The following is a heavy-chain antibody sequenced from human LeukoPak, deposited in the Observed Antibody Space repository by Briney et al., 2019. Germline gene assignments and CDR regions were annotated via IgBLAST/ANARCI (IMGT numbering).Heavy chain of an antibody. CDR2: ISYDGSNK. V-gene: IGHV3-30-3*01. Sequence: PGGSLRLSCAASGFTFSSYAMHWVRQAPGKGLEWVAVISYDGSNKYYADSVKGRFTISRDNSKNTLYLQMNSLRAEDTAIYYCTSHFDATGWSGNWFDPWGQGTLVTVSS. CDR3: TSHFDATGWSGNWFDP. J-gene: IGHJ5*02. CDR1: GFTFSSYA. D-gene: IGHD2-15*01.